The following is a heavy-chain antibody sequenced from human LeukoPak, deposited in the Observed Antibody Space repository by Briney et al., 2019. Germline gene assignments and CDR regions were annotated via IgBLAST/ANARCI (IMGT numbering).Heavy chain of an antibody. V-gene: IGHV3-23*01. CDR2: ISGSGGST. CDR3: ANLGQWLVPDYYYGMDV. CDR1: GFTFSSYA. Sequence: GGSLRLSCAASGFTFSSYAMSWVRQAPGKGLEWVSAISGSGGSTYYADSVKGRFTISRDNSKNTLYLQMNSLRAEDTAVYYCANLGQWLVPDYYYGMDVWGQGTTVTVSS. J-gene: IGHJ6*02. D-gene: IGHD6-19*01.